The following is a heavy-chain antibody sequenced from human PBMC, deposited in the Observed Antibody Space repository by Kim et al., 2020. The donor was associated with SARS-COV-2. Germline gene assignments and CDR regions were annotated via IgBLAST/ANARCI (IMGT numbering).Heavy chain of an antibody. D-gene: IGHD2-15*01. CDR1: GLTFTNTW. V-gene: IGHV3-15*01. CDR3: TTSGVGDCSGATCSDC. J-gene: IGHJ4*02. Sequence: GGSLRLSCAASGLTFTNTWLTWVRQAPGKGLEWVGRIKSKGDGETTDFAAPVKGRFTISRDDSQKMLYLQMNSLKTEDTAVYYCTTSGVGDCSGATCSDCLGQGTLVT. CDR2: IKSKGDGETT.